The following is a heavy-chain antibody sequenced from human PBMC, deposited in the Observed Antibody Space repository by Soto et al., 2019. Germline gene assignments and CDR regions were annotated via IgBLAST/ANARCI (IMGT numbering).Heavy chain of an antibody. CDR3: ARVQGVVAANPHWYFDL. CDR2: IYYSGST. J-gene: IGHJ2*01. CDR1: GGSISSYY. Sequence: QVQLQESGPGLVKPSETLSLTCTVSGGSISSYYWSWIRQPPGKGLEWIGYIYYSGSTNYNPSLKSRVTISVDTSKNQFSLKLSSVTAADTAVYYCARVQGVVAANPHWYFDLWGRGTLVTVSS. D-gene: IGHD2-15*01. V-gene: IGHV4-59*01.